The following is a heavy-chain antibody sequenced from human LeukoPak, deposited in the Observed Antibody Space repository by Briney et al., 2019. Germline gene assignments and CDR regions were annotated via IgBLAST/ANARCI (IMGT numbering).Heavy chain of an antibody. CDR1: GFTFSSYA. CDR3: ARAGTLRYFDWLFQFDY. D-gene: IGHD3-9*01. CDR2: ISSSGSTI. J-gene: IGHJ4*02. V-gene: IGHV3-48*04. Sequence: GGSLRLSCAASGFTFSSYAMSWVRQAPGKGLEWVSYISSSGSTIYYADSVKGRFTISRDNAKNSLYLQMNSLRAEDTAVYYCARAGTLRYFDWLFQFDYWGQGTLVTVSS.